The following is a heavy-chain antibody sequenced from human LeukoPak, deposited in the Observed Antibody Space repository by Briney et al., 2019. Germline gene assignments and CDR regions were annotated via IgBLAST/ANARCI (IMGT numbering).Heavy chain of an antibody. CDR1: GGSVSSGSYY. D-gene: IGHD3-3*01. V-gene: IGHV4-61*01. CDR3: AGSDFWSGYYMLDY. J-gene: IGHJ4*02. Sequence: NSSETLSLTCTVSGGSVSSGSYYWSWIRQPPGKGLEWIGYIYYSGSTNHNPSLKSRVTISVDTSKNQFSLKLSSVTAADTAVYYCAGSDFWSGYYMLDYWGQGTLVTVSS. CDR2: IYYSGST.